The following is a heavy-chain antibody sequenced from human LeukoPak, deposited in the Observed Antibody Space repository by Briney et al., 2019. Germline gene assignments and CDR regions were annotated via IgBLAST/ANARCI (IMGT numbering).Heavy chain of an antibody. CDR1: GGSFSGYY. CDR3: ASPGGEYCSSTSCYRDFDY. Sequence: PSETLPLTCAVYGGSFSGYYWSWIRQPPGKGLEWIGEINHSGSTNYNPSLKSRVTISVDTSKNQFSLKLSSVTAADTAVYYCASPGGEYCSSTSCYRDFDYWGQGTLVTVSS. V-gene: IGHV4-34*01. J-gene: IGHJ4*02. D-gene: IGHD2-2*02. CDR2: INHSGST.